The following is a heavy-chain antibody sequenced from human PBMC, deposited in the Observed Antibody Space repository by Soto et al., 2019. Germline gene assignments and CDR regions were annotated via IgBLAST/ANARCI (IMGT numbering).Heavy chain of an antibody. CDR2: IYPGDSDT. D-gene: IGHD5-18*01. V-gene: IGHV5-51*01. J-gene: IGHJ3*02. Sequence: GESLKISCKGSGYSFTSYWIGCVRQMPGKGLEWMGIIYPGDSDTRYSPSFQGQVTISADKSISTAYLQWSSLKASDTAMYYCASPGTYSYGYNNAFDIWGQGTMVTVSS. CDR3: ASPGTYSYGYNNAFDI. CDR1: GYSFTSYW.